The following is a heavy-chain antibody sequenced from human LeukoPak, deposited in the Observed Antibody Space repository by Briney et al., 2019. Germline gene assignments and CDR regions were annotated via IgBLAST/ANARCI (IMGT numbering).Heavy chain of an antibody. J-gene: IGHJ4*02. CDR1: GFTFSSYG. D-gene: IGHD2-2*01. CDR3: AKDLPAAYFDY. CDR2: VRSDGGIK. Sequence: GGSLRLSCAASGFTFSSYGIHWVRQAPGKGLEWVAFVRSDGGIKYYADSVKGRFTISRDNSRTTVYLQMNSLRAEDTAVYHCAKDLPAAYFDYWGQGTLVTVSS. V-gene: IGHV3-30*02.